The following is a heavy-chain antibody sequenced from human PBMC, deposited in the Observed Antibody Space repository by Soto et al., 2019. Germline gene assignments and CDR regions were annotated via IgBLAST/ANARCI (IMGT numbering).Heavy chain of an antibody. CDR1: GDTFSSYA. J-gene: IGHJ4*02. V-gene: IGHV1-69*01. D-gene: IGHD3-22*01. CDR2: IIPMFGTA. CDR3: ARVGPAHYYDSSGYYSPLDY. Sequence: QVQLVQSGAEVKKPGSSVKVSCKASGDTFSSYAINWVRQAPGQGLEWMGGIIPMFGTANYAQKFKGRVTITAGESTSTVYVELSSLRSEDTPVYYCARVGPAHYYDSSGYYSPLDYWGQGTLVTVST.